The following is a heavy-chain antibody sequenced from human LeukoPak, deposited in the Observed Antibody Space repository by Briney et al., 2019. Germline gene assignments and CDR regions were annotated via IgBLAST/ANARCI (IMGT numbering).Heavy chain of an antibody. CDR3: ARDSGNPNWFDP. Sequence: ASVKVSCKASGYTFTSYAMHWVRQAPGQRLEWMGWINAGNGNTKYSQEFQGRVTITRDTSASIAYMELSRLRSGDMAVYYCARDSGNPNWFDPWGQGTLVTVSS. CDR1: GYTFTSYA. CDR2: INAGNGNT. V-gene: IGHV1-3*03. J-gene: IGHJ5*02. D-gene: IGHD3-10*01.